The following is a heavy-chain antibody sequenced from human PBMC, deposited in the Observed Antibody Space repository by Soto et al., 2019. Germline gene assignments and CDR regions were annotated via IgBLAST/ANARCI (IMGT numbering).Heavy chain of an antibody. CDR3: AASIFYYGMDV. Sequence: PGESLKISCKGSGYTFTNYWIGWVRQMPGKGPEWMGIIYPGDSDTKYNPSFQGQVTISADKSTTTTYLQWSSLEASDTAIYYCAASIFYYGMDVWGQGTTVTVS. CDR2: IYPGDSDT. V-gene: IGHV5-51*01. CDR1: GYTFTNYW. J-gene: IGHJ6*02.